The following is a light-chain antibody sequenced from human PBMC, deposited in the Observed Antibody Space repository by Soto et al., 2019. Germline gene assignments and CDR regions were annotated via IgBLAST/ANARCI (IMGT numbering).Light chain of an antibody. CDR3: QQYNSYS. Sequence: DIQLTQAPSTRSGSVGDIVTITGRASQSISNGLAWYQQKPGTAPKVLIYHASNLQSGVPSRFSGSGSGTEFTLTISSLQPDDFATYYCQQYNSYSFGQGTKVDIK. CDR1: QSISNG. V-gene: IGKV1-5*01. J-gene: IGKJ1*01. CDR2: HAS.